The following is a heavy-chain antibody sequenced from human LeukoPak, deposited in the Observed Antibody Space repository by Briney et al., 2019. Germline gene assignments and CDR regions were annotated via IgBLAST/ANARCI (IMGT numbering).Heavy chain of an antibody. CDR2: INHSGST. Sequence: PSETLSLTCAVYGGSFSGYYWSWIRQPPGKGLEWIGEINHSGSTNYNPSLKSRVTISVDTSKNQFSLRLSSVTAADTAVYYCTRSHSSGYGPVDYWGQGTLVTVSS. CDR3: TRSHSSGYGPVDY. CDR1: GGSFSGYY. J-gene: IGHJ4*02. V-gene: IGHV4-34*01. D-gene: IGHD3-22*01.